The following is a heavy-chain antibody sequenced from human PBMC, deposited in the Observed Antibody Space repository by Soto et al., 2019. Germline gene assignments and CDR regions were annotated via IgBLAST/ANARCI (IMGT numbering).Heavy chain of an antibody. CDR2: ISYDGSNK. CDR1: GFTFSSYG. J-gene: IGHJ6*02. V-gene: IGHV3-30*03. D-gene: IGHD3-22*01. CDR3: VQGGYYDSSGYNYRMDV. Sequence: PGGSLRLSCAASGFTFSSYGMHWVRQAPGKGLEWVAVISYDGSNKYYADSVKGRFTISRDNSKNTLYLQMNSLRAEDTAVYYCVQGGYYDSSGYNYRMDVWGQGNTVTVSS.